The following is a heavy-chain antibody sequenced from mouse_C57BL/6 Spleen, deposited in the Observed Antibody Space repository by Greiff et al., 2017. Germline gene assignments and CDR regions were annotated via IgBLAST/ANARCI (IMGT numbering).Heavy chain of an antibody. V-gene: IGHV1-39*01. CDR1: GYSFTDYN. J-gene: IGHJ3*01. Sequence: EVQLQQSGPELVKPGASVKISCKASGYSFTDYNMNWVKQSNGKSLEWIGVINPNDGTTSSNQKFKGKATLTVDHSYSTAYMQLNSLTSEDSAVYYCASWLMRAYWGQGTLVTVSA. D-gene: IGHD2-2*01. CDR2: INPNDGTT. CDR3: ASWLMRAY.